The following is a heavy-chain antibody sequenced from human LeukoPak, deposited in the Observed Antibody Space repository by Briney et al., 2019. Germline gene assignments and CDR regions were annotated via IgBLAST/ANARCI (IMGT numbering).Heavy chain of an antibody. CDR2: ISSSSSYI. D-gene: IGHD5-24*01. CDR1: GFTFSSYS. V-gene: IGHV3-21*01. J-gene: IGHJ4*02. Sequence: GGSLRLSCAASGFTFSSYSMNWVRRAPGKGLEWVSSISSSSSYIYYADSVKGRFTISRDNAKNSLYLQMNSLRAEDTAVYYCARDSEGDGYQPRFDYWGQGTLVTVSS. CDR3: ARDSEGDGYQPRFDY.